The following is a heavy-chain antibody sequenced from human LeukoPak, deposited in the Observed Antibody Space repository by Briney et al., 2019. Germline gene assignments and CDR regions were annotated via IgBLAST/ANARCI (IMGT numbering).Heavy chain of an antibody. J-gene: IGHJ4*02. D-gene: IGHD3-10*01. CDR3: ARDIRLYYGSGSYFRYFDY. V-gene: IGHV3-66*01. Sequence: HPGGSLRLSCAASGFTVSSNYMSWVRQAPGKGLEWVSVIYSGCSTYYADSVKGRFTISRDNSKNTLYLQMNSLRAEDTAVYYCARDIRLYYGSGSYFRYFDYWGQGTLVTVSS. CDR1: GFTVSSNY. CDR2: IYSGCST.